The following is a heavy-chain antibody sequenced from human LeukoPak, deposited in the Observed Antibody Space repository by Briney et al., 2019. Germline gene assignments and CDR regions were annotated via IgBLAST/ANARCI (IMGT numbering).Heavy chain of an antibody. J-gene: IGHJ4*02. Sequence: ASVKVSCKASGYTFTGYYMHWVRQAPGQGLEWMGWINPNSGGTNYAQKFQGRVTMTRDTSISTAYMELSRLRSDDTAVYYCAREAYYDYVWGSYRYVDYWGRGTLVTVSS. CDR1: GYTFTGYY. V-gene: IGHV1-2*02. CDR3: AREAYYDYVWGSYRYVDY. D-gene: IGHD3-16*02. CDR2: INPNSGGT.